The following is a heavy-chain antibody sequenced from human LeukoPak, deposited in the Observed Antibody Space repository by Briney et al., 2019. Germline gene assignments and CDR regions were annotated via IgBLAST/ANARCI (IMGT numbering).Heavy chain of an antibody. J-gene: IGHJ4*02. V-gene: IGHV4-39*07. CDR1: GGSISSSSYY. D-gene: IGHD3-22*01. CDR3: ARTVDYYDSSGYFDDY. CDR2: IYYSGST. Sequence: PSETLSLTCTVSGGSISSSSYYWGWIRQPPGKGLEWIGSIYYSGSTYYNPSLKSRVTISVDTSKNQFSLKLSSVTAADTAVYYCARTVDYYDSSGYFDDYWGQGTLVTVSS.